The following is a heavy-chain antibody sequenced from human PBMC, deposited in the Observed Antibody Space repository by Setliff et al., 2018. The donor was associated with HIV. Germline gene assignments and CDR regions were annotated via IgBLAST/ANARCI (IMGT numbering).Heavy chain of an antibody. CDR2: INAGNGNT. Sequence: ASVKVSCKASGYTFASHAIHWVRQAPGQRLEWMGWINAGNGNTKYSQKFQGRVTITRDTSTSTVYMEMSSLRSEDTAIYYCAKEYHTAATGTRVANYFDYWGQGTLVTVSS. J-gene: IGHJ4*02. V-gene: IGHV1-3*01. CDR1: GYTFASHA. CDR3: AKEYHTAATGTRVANYFDY. D-gene: IGHD6-13*01.